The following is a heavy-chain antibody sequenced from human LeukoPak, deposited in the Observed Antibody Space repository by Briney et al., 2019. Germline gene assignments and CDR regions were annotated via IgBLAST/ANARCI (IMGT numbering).Heavy chain of an antibody. D-gene: IGHD3-22*01. V-gene: IGHV4-34*01. Sequence: SETLSLTCAVYGESFSAHYWSFIRHTRGQGLEWIGEINQSGWINYNPSLVGRVTVSVDTSKNQFSLNLSSVTAADAAVYYCARGHYDSGGYYYGIRAYYFDYWGQGTLVTVSS. J-gene: IGHJ4*02. CDR3: ARGHYDSGGYYYGIRAYYFDY. CDR1: GESFSAHY. CDR2: INQSGWI.